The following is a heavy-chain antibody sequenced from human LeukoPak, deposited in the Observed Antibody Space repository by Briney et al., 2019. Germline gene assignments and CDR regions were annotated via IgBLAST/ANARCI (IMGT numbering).Heavy chain of an antibody. CDR1: GGSISSYY. V-gene: IGHV4-4*07. Sequence: SETLSLTCTVSGGSISSYYWNWIRQTAGKGLEWIGRIYSSGSTNYNPSLKSRVTISVDKSKNQFSLKLSPVTAADTAVYYCARDGYDSGGYNYWGQGTLVTVSS. J-gene: IGHJ4*01. CDR3: ARDGYDSGGYNY. CDR2: IYSSGST. D-gene: IGHD3-22*01.